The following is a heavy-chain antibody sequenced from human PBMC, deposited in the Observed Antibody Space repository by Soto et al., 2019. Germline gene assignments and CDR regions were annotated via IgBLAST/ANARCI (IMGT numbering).Heavy chain of an antibody. CDR3: ANDGGHGARTHICGMDV. CDR2: ISGHSGGT. V-gene: IGHV1-18*01. J-gene: IGHJ6*02. Sequence: QLVQSGVELKKPGASVRVSCKASGYHFTKFGSNRVRQAPGQGLEWMGWISGHSGGTKYGPKFRDRLTIVTDTSSKTAYMELRSLKSGATAVYYCANDGGHGARTHICGMDVWGQGTTVTVSS. CDR1: GYHFTKFG. D-gene: IGHD4-17*01.